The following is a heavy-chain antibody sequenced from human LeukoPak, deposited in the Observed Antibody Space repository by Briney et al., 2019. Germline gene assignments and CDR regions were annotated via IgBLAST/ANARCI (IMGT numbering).Heavy chain of an antibody. CDR3: AKGLSQDIVLMVYLDY. Sequence: GGSLRLSCAASGFTFSSYGMHWVRQAPGKGLEWVAFIRYDGSNKYYADSVKGRFTISRDNSKNTLYLQMNSLRAEDTAVYYCAKGLSQDIVLMVYLDYWGQGTLVTVSS. V-gene: IGHV3-30*02. CDR1: GFTFSSYG. D-gene: IGHD2-8*01. CDR2: IRYDGSNK. J-gene: IGHJ4*02.